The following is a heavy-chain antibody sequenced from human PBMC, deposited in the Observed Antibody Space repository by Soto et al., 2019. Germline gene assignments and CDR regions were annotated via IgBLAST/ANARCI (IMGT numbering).Heavy chain of an antibody. CDR3: ARASAAGKYYYGMDV. V-gene: IGHV5-51*01. CDR1: GYSFTSYW. J-gene: IGHJ6*02. Sequence: GESLKISCKGSGYSFTSYWIGWVRQMPGKGLEWMGIIYPGDSDTRYSPSFQGQVTISADKSISTAYLQWSSLKASDTAMYYCARASAAGKYYYGMDVWGQGSTVTVAS. CDR2: IYPGDSDT. D-gene: IGHD6-13*01.